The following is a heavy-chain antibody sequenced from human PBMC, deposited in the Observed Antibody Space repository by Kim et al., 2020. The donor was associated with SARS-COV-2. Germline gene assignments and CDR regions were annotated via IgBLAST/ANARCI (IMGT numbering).Heavy chain of an antibody. D-gene: IGHD3-22*01. Sequence: NYNPSLKSRVTISVDTSKNQCSLKLSSVTAADTAVYYCAREGVVITPFDYWGQGTLVTVSS. CDR3: AREGVVITPFDY. V-gene: IGHV4-34*01. J-gene: IGHJ4*02.